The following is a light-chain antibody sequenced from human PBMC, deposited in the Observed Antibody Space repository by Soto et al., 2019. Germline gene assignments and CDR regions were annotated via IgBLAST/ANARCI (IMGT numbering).Light chain of an antibody. V-gene: IGKV3-11*01. CDR2: DAS. Sequence: ETVLTQSPAILSLSPGERATLFCRASQSISRYLAWYQQKPGQAPRLLIYDASNRATGIPARFSGSGSGTDFTLTISSLEPEDFAVYYCQQRSNWPITFGQGTRLEI. J-gene: IGKJ5*01. CDR1: QSISRY. CDR3: QQRSNWPIT.